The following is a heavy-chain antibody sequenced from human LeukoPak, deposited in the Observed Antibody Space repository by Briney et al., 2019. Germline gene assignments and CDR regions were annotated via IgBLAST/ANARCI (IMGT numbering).Heavy chain of an antibody. Sequence: GASVKVSCKXSGYTFTSYGISWVRQAPGQGLEWMGWISAYNGNTNYAQKLQGRVTMTTDTSTSTAYMELRSLRSDDTAVYYCARGVGLLWFGEFHPHNWFDPWGQGTLVTVSS. V-gene: IGHV1-18*01. CDR1: GYTFTSYG. CDR2: ISAYNGNT. D-gene: IGHD3-10*01. CDR3: ARGVGLLWFGEFHPHNWFDP. J-gene: IGHJ5*02.